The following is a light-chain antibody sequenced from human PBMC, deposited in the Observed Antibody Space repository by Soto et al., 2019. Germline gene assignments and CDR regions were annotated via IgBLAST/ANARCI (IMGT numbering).Light chain of an antibody. J-gene: IGLJ1*01. CDR1: SSDVGAYNF. CDR2: DVS. Sequence: QSALTQPASVSGSPGQSITISCTGTSSDVGAYNFVSWYQQHPGKVPKLMIFDVSSRPSGVSDRFSGSKSGNPASLTISGLQAEDEGDYYCRSYTSSSTHVFGSGTKVTVL. CDR3: RSYTSSSTHV. V-gene: IGLV2-14*03.